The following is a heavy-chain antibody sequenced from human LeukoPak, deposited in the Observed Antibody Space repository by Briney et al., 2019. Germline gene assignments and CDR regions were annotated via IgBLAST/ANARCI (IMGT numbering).Heavy chain of an antibody. CDR1: GFTFDDYA. V-gene: IGHV3-43D*03. CDR2: ISWDGGNT. CDR3: AKDYGGSCDS. J-gene: IGHJ4*02. Sequence: GGSLRLSCAASGFTFDDYAMHWVRQAPGKGLEWVSLISWDGGNTYYADSVKGRFTISRDNTKNSLYLQVNSLTTEDTALYYCAKDYGGSCDSWGQGTLVTVSS. D-gene: IGHD1-26*01.